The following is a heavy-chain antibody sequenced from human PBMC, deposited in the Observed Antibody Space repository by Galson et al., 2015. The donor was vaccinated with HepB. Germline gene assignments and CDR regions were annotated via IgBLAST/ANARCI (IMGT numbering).Heavy chain of an antibody. CDR1: GFTFSSSE. J-gene: IGHJ3*02. CDR3: AREGNNGGDHWLGALDI. CDR2: IGNADDT. Sequence: SLRLSCAASGFTFSSSEMHWVRQVSGKGLEWVSAIGNADDTYYADSVKGRFTISRENAKNSLYLQTNSLRAGDTAMYYCAREGNNGGDHWLGALDIWGQGTMVTVSS. V-gene: IGHV3-13*01. D-gene: IGHD2-21*02.